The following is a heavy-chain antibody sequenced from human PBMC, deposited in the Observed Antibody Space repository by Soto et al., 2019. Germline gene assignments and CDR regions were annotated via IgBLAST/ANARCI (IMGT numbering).Heavy chain of an antibody. J-gene: IGHJ5*02. CDR2: IKQDGSEK. CDR3: AREIPMVRGVTWFDP. V-gene: IGHV3-7*01. D-gene: IGHD3-10*01. Sequence: GGSLRLSCAASGFTFSSYWMSWVRQAPGKGLEWVANIKQDGSEKYYVDSVKGRFTISRDNAKNSLYLQMNSLRAEDTAVYYCAREIPMVRGVTWFDPWGQGTLVTVSS. CDR1: GFTFSSYW.